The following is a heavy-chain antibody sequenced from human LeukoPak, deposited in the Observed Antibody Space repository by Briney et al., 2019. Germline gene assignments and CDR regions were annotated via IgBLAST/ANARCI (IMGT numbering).Heavy chain of an antibody. V-gene: IGHV3-23*01. CDR1: GFNFNNSA. J-gene: IGHJ5*02. D-gene: IGHD2-8*02. CDR2: IGGSGGHI. CDR3: ARVVDYVELVVVVTGGWFDP. Sequence: PGGSLRLSCAASGFNFNNSAMTWVRQAPGKGLEWLSVIGGSGGHIYYADSVQGRFTISRDASERTLYLQMNSLRVEDTALYFCARVVDYVELVVVVTGGWFDPWGQGTQVTASS.